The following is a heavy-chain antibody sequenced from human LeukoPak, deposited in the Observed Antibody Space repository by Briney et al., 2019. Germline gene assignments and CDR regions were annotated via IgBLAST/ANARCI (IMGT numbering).Heavy chain of an antibody. CDR3: AREGGYGDYSTFSADY. V-gene: IGHV1-2*02. CDR2: INPNSGGT. CDR1: GYTFTSYY. D-gene: IGHD4-17*01. Sequence: ASVKVSCKASGYTFTSYYMHWVRQAPGQGLEWMGWINPNSGGTNYAQKFQGRVTMTRDTSISTAYMELSRLRSDDTAVYYCAREGGYGDYSTFSADYWGQGTLVTVSS. J-gene: IGHJ4*02.